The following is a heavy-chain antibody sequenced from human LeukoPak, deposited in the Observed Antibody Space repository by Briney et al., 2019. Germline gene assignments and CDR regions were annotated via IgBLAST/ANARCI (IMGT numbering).Heavy chain of an antibody. CDR1: GRSISSYY. J-gene: IGHJ5*02. Sequence: SDTLSLTCTVSGRSISSYYSSWIRQPPGKGLEWLGYIYGSGSTNYNPSLKSRVPISVDTSKNHFSLKLGSVTAADTAVYYCARHHIAAALNWFDPWGQGTLVTVSS. CDR2: IYGSGST. V-gene: IGHV4-59*08. CDR3: ARHHIAAALNWFDP. D-gene: IGHD6-13*01.